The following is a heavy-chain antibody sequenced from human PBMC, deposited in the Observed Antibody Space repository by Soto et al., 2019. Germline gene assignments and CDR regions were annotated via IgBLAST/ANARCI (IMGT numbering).Heavy chain of an antibody. V-gene: IGHV3-23*01. CDR3: AKEGCTSSSCYVNY. CDR2: ISGSDGST. J-gene: IGHJ4*02. Sequence: PGGSLPLFCASPVFTSSIYAMTWVRQAPGKGLEWVSVISGSDGSTYYADSVKGRFTISRDNSKNTLYLQMNSLRAEDTAIYYCAKEGCTSSSCYVNYWGQGTMVTVSS. D-gene: IGHD2-2*01. CDR1: VFTSSIYA.